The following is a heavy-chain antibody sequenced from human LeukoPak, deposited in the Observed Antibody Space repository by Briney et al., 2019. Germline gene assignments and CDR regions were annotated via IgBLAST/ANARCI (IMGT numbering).Heavy chain of an antibody. CDR3: ARMTPGYYYYMDV. Sequence: SDTLSLTCTVSGVSINNYYWTWIRQPDGKGLEWIAHVYPSGNTNYNPSLKSRVTISADKSKNQFSLRLSSVTAADTAMYYCARMTPGYYYYMDVWGKGTKVTVSS. J-gene: IGHJ6*03. CDR1: GVSINNYY. V-gene: IGHV4-4*07. CDR2: VYPSGNT.